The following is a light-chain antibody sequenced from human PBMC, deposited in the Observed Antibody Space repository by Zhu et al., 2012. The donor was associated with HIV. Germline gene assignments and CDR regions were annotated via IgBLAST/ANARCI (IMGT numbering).Light chain of an antibody. J-gene: IGKJ2*01. CDR1: QNVYKW. V-gene: IGKV1-5*03. Sequence: DIQMAQSPSTLSASVGDRVTITCRASQNVYKWLAWYQQKPEQAPKLLIYEASRLEAGVPSRFSGSGSETEFTLTISSLQPDDFASYSCQQYYSPSYTFGPGDETADQT. CDR2: EAS. CDR3: QQYYSPSYT.